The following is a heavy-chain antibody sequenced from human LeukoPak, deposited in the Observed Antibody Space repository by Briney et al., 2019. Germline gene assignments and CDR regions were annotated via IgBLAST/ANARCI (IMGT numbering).Heavy chain of an antibody. J-gene: IGHJ5*02. CDR1: GGSISSGGYY. CDR2: IYHSGST. CDR3: ARCPSFGGVIGWFDP. V-gene: IGHV4-30-2*01. D-gene: IGHD3-16*02. Sequence: SQTLSLTCTVSGGSISSGGYYWSWIRQPPGKGLEWIGYIYHSGSTYYNPSLKSRVTISVDRSKNQFSLKLSSVTAADTAVYYCARCPSFGGVIGWFDPWGQGTLVTVSS.